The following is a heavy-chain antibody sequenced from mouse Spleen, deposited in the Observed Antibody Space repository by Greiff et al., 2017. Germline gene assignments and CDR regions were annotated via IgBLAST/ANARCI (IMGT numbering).Heavy chain of an antibody. Sequence: EVMLVESGPGLVKPSQSLSLTCTVTGYSITSDYAWNWIRQFPGNKLEWMGYISYSGSTSYNPSLKSRISITRGTSKNQFFLQLNSVTTEDTATYYCARPGTDAMDYWGQGTSVTVSS. V-gene: IGHV3-2*02. CDR3: ARPGTDAMDY. CDR2: ISYSGST. J-gene: IGHJ4*01. CDR1: GYSITSDYA. D-gene: IGHD3-3*01.